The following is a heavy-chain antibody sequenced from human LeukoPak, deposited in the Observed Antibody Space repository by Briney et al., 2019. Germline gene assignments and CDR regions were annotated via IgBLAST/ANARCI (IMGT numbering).Heavy chain of an antibody. CDR2: ISGSSSYT. D-gene: IGHD3-9*01. V-gene: IGHV3-21*05. CDR3: ARGRVRYFDWLRSYYFDY. CDR1: GFTFRSYT. J-gene: IGHJ4*02. Sequence: GGSLRLSCAASGFTFRSYTMNWVRQAPGKGLEWVSYISGSSSYTNYADSVKGRFTISSDNAKNSLYLQMNSLRAEDTAVYYCARGRVRYFDWLRSYYFDYWGQGTLVTLST.